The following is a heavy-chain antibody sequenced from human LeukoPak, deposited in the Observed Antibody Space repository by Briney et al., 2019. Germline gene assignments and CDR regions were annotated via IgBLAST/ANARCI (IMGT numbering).Heavy chain of an antibody. CDR1: GFTFNTYV. J-gene: IGHJ4*02. CDR3: ARDET. V-gene: IGHV3-23*01. CDR2: ISGSGDST. Sequence: PGETLRLSCAASGFTFNTYVMNWVRQAPGKGLEWVSSISGSGDSTFYADSVKGRFTISRDNAKNSLYLQMNNLRDEDTAVYYCARDETWGQGTLVTVSS.